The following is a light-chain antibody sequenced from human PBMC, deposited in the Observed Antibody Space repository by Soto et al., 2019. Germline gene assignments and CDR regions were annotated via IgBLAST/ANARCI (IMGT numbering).Light chain of an antibody. CDR3: QQYNTYST. CDR2: DAS. V-gene: IGKV1-5*01. CDR1: QSISRW. J-gene: IGKJ5*01. Sequence: DIQLTQSPSFLSASVEDRVTISCRASQSISRWLAWYQQKPGKAPKALIYDASTLRSGVPSRFSGGGYGTEFTLTISSLQPDDFATYYCQQYNTYSTFGQGTRLEIK.